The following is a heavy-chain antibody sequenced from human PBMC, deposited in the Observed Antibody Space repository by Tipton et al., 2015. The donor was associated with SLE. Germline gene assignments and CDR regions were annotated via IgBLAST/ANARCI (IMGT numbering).Heavy chain of an antibody. CDR1: GDSVSTTSYY. CDR3: AGGEYGLFHL. V-gene: IGHV4-39*07. D-gene: IGHD3-16*01. CDR2: INYGGTT. J-gene: IGHJ5*02. Sequence: TLSLTCTVSGDSVSTTSYYWGWIRQPPGKGLEWIGYINYGGTTYYNPSLKSRVTMSVDTSKNQFSLKLTSVTAADTAIYFCAGGEYGLFHLWGQGLLVAVSS.